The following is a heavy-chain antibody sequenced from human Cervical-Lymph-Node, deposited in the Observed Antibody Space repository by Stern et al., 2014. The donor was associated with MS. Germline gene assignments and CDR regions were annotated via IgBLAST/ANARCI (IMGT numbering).Heavy chain of an antibody. CDR1: RGSISSGGYY. Sequence: QLHLQEPGPGLVKPSQTLSLTCTVSRGSISSGGYYWSSIRQHPGKGLEWIGYIYYSGSTYYNPSIKSRVTISVDTSKNQFSLKLSSVTAADTAVYYCARVHADSSSWYWWYFDLWGRGTLVTVSS. CDR2: IYYSGST. CDR3: ARVHADSSSWYWWYFDL. J-gene: IGHJ2*01. V-gene: IGHV4-31*03. D-gene: IGHD6-13*01.